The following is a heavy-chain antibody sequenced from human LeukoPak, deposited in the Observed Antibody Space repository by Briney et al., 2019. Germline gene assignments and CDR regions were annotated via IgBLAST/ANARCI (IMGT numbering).Heavy chain of an antibody. CDR2: ITSTGGST. CDR3: GNRGPDYYYDY. Sequence: GGSLRLSCAASGFTFSSYAMSWVRQAPGKGLEWVSAITSTGGSTYYADSVRGRFTISRDNSKNTLYLQMNSLRAEATAVYYCGNRGPDYYYDYWGQGTLVTVSS. CDR1: GFTFSSYA. D-gene: IGHD3-10*01. J-gene: IGHJ4*02. V-gene: IGHV3-23*01.